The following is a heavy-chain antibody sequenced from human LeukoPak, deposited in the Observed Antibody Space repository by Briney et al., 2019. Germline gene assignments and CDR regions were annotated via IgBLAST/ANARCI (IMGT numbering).Heavy chain of an antibody. Sequence: PSETLSLTCAVYGGSFSGYYWGWIRQPPGEGLEWIGTIFYSGNTYYNPSLKSRVTISVDTSKNQFSLKVSSVTAADTAVYYCARHLIPTVPYSPFDYWGQGTLVTVSS. V-gene: IGHV4-34*12. CDR1: GGSFSGYY. CDR2: IFYSGNT. D-gene: IGHD2-21*01. CDR3: ARHLIPTVPYSPFDY. J-gene: IGHJ4*02.